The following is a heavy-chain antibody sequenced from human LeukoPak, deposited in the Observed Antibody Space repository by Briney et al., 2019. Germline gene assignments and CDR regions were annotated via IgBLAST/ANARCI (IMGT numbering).Heavy chain of an antibody. CDR1: GGSISSYY. V-gene: IGHV4-59*01. CDR3: AGESVLEVL. Sequence: SETLSLTCTVSGGSISSYYWSWIRQPPGKGLEWIGYIYYSGSTNYNPSLKSRVTISVDTSKNQFSLKLSSVTAADTAVYYCAGESVLEVLWGQGTLVTVSS. J-gene: IGHJ4*02. CDR2: IYYSGST.